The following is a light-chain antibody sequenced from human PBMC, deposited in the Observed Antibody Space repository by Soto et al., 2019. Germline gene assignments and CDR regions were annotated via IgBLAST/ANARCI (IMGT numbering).Light chain of an antibody. CDR1: SSNIGNNY. J-gene: IGLJ3*02. Sequence: QSVLTQPPSVSAAPGQKVTISCSGSSSNIGNNYVSWYQQLPGTAHKLLIYENNKRPSGIPDRFSGSKSGTSATLGITGLQTGDEADYYCGTWDSSLSVWVFGGGTKVTVL. CDR3: GTWDSSLSVWV. CDR2: ENN. V-gene: IGLV1-51*02.